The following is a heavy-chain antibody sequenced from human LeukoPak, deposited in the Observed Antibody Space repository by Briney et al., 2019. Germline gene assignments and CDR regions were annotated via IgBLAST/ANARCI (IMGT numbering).Heavy chain of an antibody. J-gene: IGHJ4*02. CDR2: IYPGDSDT. D-gene: IGHD1-26*01. Sequence: GESLKISCKGFGYNFTSYWIGWVRQMPGKGVEWMGIIYPGDSDTRYSPSFQGQVTISADKSISTAYLQWSSLKASDTAMYYCARLGGSSWYYFDYWGQGTLVTVSS. CDR3: ARLGGSSWYYFDY. CDR1: GYNFTSYW. V-gene: IGHV5-51*01.